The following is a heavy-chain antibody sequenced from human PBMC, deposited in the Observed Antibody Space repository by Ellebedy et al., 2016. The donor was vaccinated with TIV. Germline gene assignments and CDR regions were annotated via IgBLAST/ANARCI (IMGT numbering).Heavy chain of an antibody. CDR1: GGTFSSYA. V-gene: IGHV1-69*13. CDR3: ASGYCGGGCYSRGWWFDP. Sequence: ASVKVSXXASGGTFSSYAISWVRQAPGQGLKWMGGIIPIFGTANYAQKFQGRVTITADESTSTAYMELSSLRSEDTAVYYCASGYCGGGCYSRGWWFDPWGQGTLVTVSS. D-gene: IGHD2-21*02. J-gene: IGHJ5*02. CDR2: IIPIFGTA.